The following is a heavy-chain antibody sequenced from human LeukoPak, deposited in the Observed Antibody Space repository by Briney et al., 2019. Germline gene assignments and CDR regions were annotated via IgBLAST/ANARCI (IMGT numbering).Heavy chain of an antibody. J-gene: IGHJ4*02. CDR3: AKGSAVAGSFDY. V-gene: IGHV3-23*01. Sequence: GGSLRLSCAASGFTFSSYAMSWVRQAPGEGLEWVSAISGSGGSTYYADSVKGRFTISRDNSKNTLYLQMNSLRAEDTAVYYCAKGSAVAGSFDYWGQGTLVTVSS. CDR1: GFTFSSYA. D-gene: IGHD6-19*01. CDR2: ISGSGGST.